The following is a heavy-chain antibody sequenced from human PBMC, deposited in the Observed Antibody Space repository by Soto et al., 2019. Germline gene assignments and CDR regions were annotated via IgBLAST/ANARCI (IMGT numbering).Heavy chain of an antibody. CDR1: GGSISSGGYY. D-gene: IGHD6-13*01. V-gene: IGHV4-31*03. CDR3: AREGLPGIAAGNWFDP. J-gene: IGHJ5*02. Sequence: PSETLSLTCTVSGGSISSGGYYWSWIRQHPGKGLEWIGYIYYSGSTYYNPSLKSRVTISVDTSKNQFSLKLSSVTAADTAVYYCAREGLPGIAAGNWFDPWGQGTLVTVSS. CDR2: IYYSGST.